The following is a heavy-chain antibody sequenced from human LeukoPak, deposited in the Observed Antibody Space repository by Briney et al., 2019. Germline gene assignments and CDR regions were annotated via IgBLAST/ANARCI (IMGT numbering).Heavy chain of an antibody. J-gene: IGHJ4*02. Sequence: SETLSLTCAVYGGFFSGYYWSWIRQPPGKGLEWIGEINHSGSTNYNPSLKSRVTISVDTSKNQFSLKLSSVTAADTAVYYCARATVTTTADPYYFDYRGQGTLVTVSS. CDR2: INHSGST. V-gene: IGHV4-34*01. CDR1: GGFFSGYY. D-gene: IGHD4-17*01. CDR3: ARATVTTTADPYYFDY.